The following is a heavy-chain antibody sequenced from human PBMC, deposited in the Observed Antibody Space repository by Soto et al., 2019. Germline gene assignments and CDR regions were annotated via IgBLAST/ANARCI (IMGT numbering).Heavy chain of an antibody. CDR2: IIPVFGTP. D-gene: IGHD6-13*01. Sequence: QVHLEQSGSEVKKSGSSVTVSCKASGYSFSSHAITWVRQAPGQGLEWMGGIIPVFGTPSYAQKFQGRVTISADKSTNTSYLELRSLRSEDTAVYYCARGGALSTSWYWGDGLDSWGQGTQVTVSS. CDR3: ARGGALSTSWYWGDGLDS. V-gene: IGHV1-69*06. CDR1: GYSFSSHA. J-gene: IGHJ4*02.